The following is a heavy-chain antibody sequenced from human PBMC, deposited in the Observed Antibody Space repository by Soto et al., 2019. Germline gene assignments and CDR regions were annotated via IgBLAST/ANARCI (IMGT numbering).Heavy chain of an antibody. CDR3: ARQAVDYVWGSYRSRRYYYYYGMDV. D-gene: IGHD3-16*02. CDR1: GYSFTSYW. J-gene: IGHJ6*02. Sequence: RGESLKISCKGSGYSFTSYWIGWVRQMPGKGLEWMGIIYPGDSDTRYSPSFQGQVTISADKSISTAYLQWSSLKASDTAMYYCARQAVDYVWGSYRSRRYYYYYGMDVWGQGTTVTVSS. V-gene: IGHV5-51*01. CDR2: IYPGDSDT.